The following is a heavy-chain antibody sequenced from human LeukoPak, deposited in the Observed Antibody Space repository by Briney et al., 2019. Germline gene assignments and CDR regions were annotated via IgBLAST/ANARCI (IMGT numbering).Heavy chain of an antibody. V-gene: IGHV3-30*04. CDR1: GFTFSSYA. CDR3: ARNEAAAGTHYLDY. CDR2: ISYDGSNK. J-gene: IGHJ4*02. D-gene: IGHD6-13*01. Sequence: PGGSLRLSCAASGFTFSSYAMHWVRQAPGKGLEWVAVISYDGSNKYYADSVKGRFTISRDNSKNTLYLQMNSLRAEDTAVYYCARNEAAAGTHYLDYWGQGTLVTVSS.